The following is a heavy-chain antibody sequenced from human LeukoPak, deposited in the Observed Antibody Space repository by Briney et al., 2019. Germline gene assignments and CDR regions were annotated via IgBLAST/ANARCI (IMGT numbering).Heavy chain of an antibody. CDR3: ARGASSTSSWSVYYYYGMDV. D-gene: IGHD2-2*01. CDR2: IYYSGST. Sequence: SETLSLTCTVSGGSISSYYWSWIRQPPGKGLEWIGYIYYSGSTNYNPSLKSRVTISVDTSKNQFSLKLSSVTAADTAVYYCARGASSTSSWSVYYYYGMDVWGQGTTVTVSS. V-gene: IGHV4-59*01. J-gene: IGHJ6*02. CDR1: GGSISSYY.